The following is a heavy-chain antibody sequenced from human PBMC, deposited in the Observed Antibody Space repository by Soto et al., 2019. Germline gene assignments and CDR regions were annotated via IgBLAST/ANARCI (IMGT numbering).Heavy chain of an antibody. CDR2: IIPTFSIS. J-gene: IGHJ4*02. CDR3: ANGPFTLTGSYFDY. D-gene: IGHD3-9*01. CDR1: GGTFDMYA. Sequence: QVQLVQSGAEVKKPGSSVKVSCKISGGTFDMYALNWVRQAPGQGLEWMGGIIPTFSISKYARKFQGRVTITADGSTSPTYLELSSLRSDDTALYYCANGPFTLTGSYFDYWGQGTQVTVSS. V-gene: IGHV1-69*01.